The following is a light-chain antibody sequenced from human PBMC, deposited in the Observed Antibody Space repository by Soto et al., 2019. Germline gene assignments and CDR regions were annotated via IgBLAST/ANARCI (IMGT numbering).Light chain of an antibody. V-gene: IGKV3-20*01. CDR2: RSS. J-gene: IGKJ1*01. CDR1: QTVRNNY. CDR3: QQYNSYQGT. Sequence: EIVLTQSPDALSLSPGERATLSCRASQTVRNNYLAWYQQRPGQPPRLLIYRSSSRATGIPARFSGSGSGTEFTLTISSLQPDDFATYYCQQYNSYQGTFGQGTKVDIK.